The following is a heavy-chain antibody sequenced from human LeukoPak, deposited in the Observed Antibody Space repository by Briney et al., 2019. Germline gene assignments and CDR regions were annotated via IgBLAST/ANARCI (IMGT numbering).Heavy chain of an antibody. CDR2: INQGGSEK. CDR3: ARENSGGSAFDY. CDR1: EFTFSIYW. D-gene: IGHD3-16*01. J-gene: IGHJ4*02. Sequence: PGGSLRLSXAASEFTFSIYWMSWVRQAPGKGLEWMANINQGGSEKYYVDSVKGRFTISRDNAKNSLYLQMNNLRADDTAVYYCARENSGGSAFDYWGQGTLVTVSS. V-gene: IGHV3-7*01.